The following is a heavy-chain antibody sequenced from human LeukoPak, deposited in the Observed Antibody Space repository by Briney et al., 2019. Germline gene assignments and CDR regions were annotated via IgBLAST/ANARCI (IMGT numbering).Heavy chain of an antibody. CDR3: ARGELTFDY. CDR1: GFTFSSYA. J-gene: IGHJ4*02. Sequence: GGSLRLSCAASGFTFSSYAMHWVRQAPGKGLEWVAVISYDGSNKYYADSVKGRFTNSRDNSKNTLYLQMNSLRAEDTAVYYCARGELTFDYWGQGTLVTVSS. CDR2: ISYDGSNK. D-gene: IGHD1-26*01. V-gene: IGHV3-30-3*01.